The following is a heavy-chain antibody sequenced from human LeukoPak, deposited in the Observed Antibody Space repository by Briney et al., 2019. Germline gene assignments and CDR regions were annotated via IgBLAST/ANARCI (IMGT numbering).Heavy chain of an antibody. Sequence: ASVKVSCKASGYTFISYYIHWVRQAPGQGLEWLGWINPNSGGTKYAQKFQGRVTMTRDTSIRTAYMELSGLRSDDTAVYYCARDHGDYVQYNWFDPWGQGTLVTVSS. V-gene: IGHV1-2*02. D-gene: IGHD4-17*01. CDR1: GYTFISYY. CDR3: ARDHGDYVQYNWFDP. J-gene: IGHJ5*02. CDR2: INPNSGGT.